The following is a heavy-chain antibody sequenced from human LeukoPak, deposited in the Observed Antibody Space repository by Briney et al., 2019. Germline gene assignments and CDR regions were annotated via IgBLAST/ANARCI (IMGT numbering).Heavy chain of an antibody. D-gene: IGHD2-15*01. V-gene: IGHV4-30-4*01. CDR1: GGSISSGDYY. CDR3: ARGPLNCSGGSCYVR. J-gene: IGHJ4*02. Sequence: SETLSLTCTVSGGSISSGDYYWSWIRQPPGKGLEWIGYIYYSGSTYYNPSLKSRVTISVDTSKNQFSLKLSSVTAADTAVYYCARGPLNCSGGSCYVRWGQGTLVTVSS. CDR2: IYYSGST.